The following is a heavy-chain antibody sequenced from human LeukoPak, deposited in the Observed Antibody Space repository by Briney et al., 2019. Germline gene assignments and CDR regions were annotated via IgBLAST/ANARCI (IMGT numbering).Heavy chain of an antibody. CDR2: IWYDGSNK. J-gene: IGHJ4*02. V-gene: IGHV3-30*19. CDR1: GFTFSSYG. Sequence: GRSLRLSCAASGFTFSSYGMHWVRQAPGKGLEWVAVIWYDGSNKYYADSVKGRFTISRGNSKNTLYLQMNSLRAEDTAVYYCARERINCSSTSCYTEFDYWGQGTLVTVSS. CDR3: ARERINCSSTSCYTEFDY. D-gene: IGHD2-2*02.